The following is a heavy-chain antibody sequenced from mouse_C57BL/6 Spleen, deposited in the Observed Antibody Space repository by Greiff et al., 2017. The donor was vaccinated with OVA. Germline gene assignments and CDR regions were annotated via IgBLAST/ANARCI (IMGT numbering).Heavy chain of an antibody. V-gene: IGHV5-12*01. D-gene: IGHD2-3*01. J-gene: IGHJ1*03. CDR1: GFTFSDYY. CDR3: ARYGDGYGYFDV. Sequence: EVQRVESGGGLVQPGGSLKLSCAASGFTFSDYYMYWVRQTPEKRLEWVAYISNGGGSTYYPDTVKGRFTISRDNAKNTLYLQMSRLKSEDTAMYYCARYGDGYGYFDVWGTGTTVTVSS. CDR2: ISNGGGST.